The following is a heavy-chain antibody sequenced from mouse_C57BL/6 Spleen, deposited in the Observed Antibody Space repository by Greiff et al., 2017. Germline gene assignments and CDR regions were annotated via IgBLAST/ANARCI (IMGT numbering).Heavy chain of an antibody. Sequence: QVQLQQPGAELVMPGASVKLSCKASGYTFTSYWMHWVKQRPGQGLEWIGEIDPSDSYTNYNQKFKGKSTLTVDKSSSTAYMQLSSLTSEDSAVDYCARTGRGKNYFDYWGQGTTLTVSS. D-gene: IGHD4-1*01. V-gene: IGHV1-69*01. J-gene: IGHJ2*01. CDR2: IDPSDSYT. CDR3: ARTGRGKNYFDY. CDR1: GYTFTSYW.